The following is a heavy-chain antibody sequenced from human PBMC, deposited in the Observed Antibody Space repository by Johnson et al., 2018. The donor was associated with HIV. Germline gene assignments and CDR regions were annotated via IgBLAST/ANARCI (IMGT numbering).Heavy chain of an antibody. Sequence: QVQLVESGGGVVQPGGSLRLSCAPSGFTFSSYGMHWVRQAPGKGLEWVAVIWFDGSNKYYADSVKGLFTISRDNSKNTLYLQMNSLRAEDTAVYYCAKDQYGSSGRYAFDIWGQGTMVTVSS. CDR2: IWFDGSNK. J-gene: IGHJ3*02. CDR1: GFTFSSYG. CDR3: AKDQYGSSGRYAFDI. V-gene: IGHV3-33*06. D-gene: IGHD3-10*01.